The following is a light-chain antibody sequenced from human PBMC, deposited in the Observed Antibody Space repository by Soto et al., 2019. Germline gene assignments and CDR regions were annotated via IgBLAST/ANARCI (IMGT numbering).Light chain of an antibody. CDR1: QGIRND. V-gene: IGKV1-6*01. CDR3: LQHYNYPRT. CDR2: AAS. Sequence: AIQMTHSPSSLSASVGYRVTITCGASQGIRNDLGWYQQKPGKAPKLLIYAASSLQSGVPSRFSGSGSGTDFTLTISSLQPEDFATYYCLQHYNYPRTFGQGTKVDIK. J-gene: IGKJ1*01.